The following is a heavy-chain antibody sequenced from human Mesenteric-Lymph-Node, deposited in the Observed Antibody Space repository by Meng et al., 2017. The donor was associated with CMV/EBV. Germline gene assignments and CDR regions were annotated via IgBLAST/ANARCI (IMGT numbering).Heavy chain of an antibody. J-gene: IGHJ6*02. V-gene: IGHV3-48*01. Sequence: DPGKGLEWVSNISSSATTIYYADSVKGRFTISRDNSKNTLYLQMNSLRAEDTAVYYCARDYREDYYYGMDVWGQGTTVTVSS. CDR3: ARDYREDYYYGMDV. D-gene: IGHD4-11*01. CDR2: ISSSATTI.